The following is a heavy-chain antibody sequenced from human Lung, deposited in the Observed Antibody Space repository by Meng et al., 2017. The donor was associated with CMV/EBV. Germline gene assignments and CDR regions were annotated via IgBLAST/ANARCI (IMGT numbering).Heavy chain of an antibody. D-gene: IGHD3-10*01. CDR2: IYKSGRT. CDR1: GYSISSGYY. CDR3: AWFPFDY. J-gene: IGHJ4*02. Sequence: SETLSLTCTVSGYSISSGYYWGWIRQPPGKGLEWIGNIYKSGRTFYSPSLKTRVTMSVDTSKNQFSLKLMSVTAADTAVEYCAWFPFDYWGQGTLVTVSS. V-gene: IGHV4-38-2*02.